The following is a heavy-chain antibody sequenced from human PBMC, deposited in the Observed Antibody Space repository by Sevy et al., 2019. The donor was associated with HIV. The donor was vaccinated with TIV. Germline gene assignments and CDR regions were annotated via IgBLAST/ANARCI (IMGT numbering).Heavy chain of an antibody. CDR2: ISYDGSNK. D-gene: IGHD4-17*01. V-gene: IGHV3-30*18. J-gene: IGHJ6*02. Sequence: GGSLRLSCAGTGFTFSGYYMGWFRQAPGKGLEWVAVISYDGSNKYYADSVKGRFTISRDNSKNTLYLQMKSLRAEDTAVYYCAKDQGGYGDPNYYYYYGMDVWGQWTTVTVSS. CDR3: AKDQGGYGDPNYYYYYGMDV. CDR1: GFTFSGYY.